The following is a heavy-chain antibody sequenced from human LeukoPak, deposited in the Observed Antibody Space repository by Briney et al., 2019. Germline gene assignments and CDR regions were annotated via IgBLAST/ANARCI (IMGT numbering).Heavy chain of an antibody. CDR2: ISSSSSYI. CDR3: AREPPQLIVVVTAGMDV. CDR1: GFTFSSYS. Sequence: GGSLRLSCAASGFTFSSYSMNWVRQAPGKGLEWVSSISSSSSYIYYADSVKGRFTISRDNAKNSLYLQMNSLRAEDTAVYYRAREPPQLIVVVTAGMDVWGQGTTVTVSS. V-gene: IGHV3-21*01. D-gene: IGHD2-21*02. J-gene: IGHJ6*02.